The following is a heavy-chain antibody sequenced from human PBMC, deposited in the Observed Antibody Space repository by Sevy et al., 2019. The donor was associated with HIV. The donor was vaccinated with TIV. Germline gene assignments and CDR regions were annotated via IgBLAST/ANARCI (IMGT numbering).Heavy chain of an antibody. Sequence: GGSLRLSCAASGFTFSSYEMNWVRQAPGKGLEWVSYISSSGSTIYYADSVKGRFTISRDNAKNSLYLQMYSLRAEDTAVYYCASVLYYYDSSGYAQGIDAFDIWGQGTMVTVSS. D-gene: IGHD3-22*01. V-gene: IGHV3-48*03. CDR2: ISSSGSTI. J-gene: IGHJ3*02. CDR1: GFTFSSYE. CDR3: ASVLYYYDSSGYAQGIDAFDI.